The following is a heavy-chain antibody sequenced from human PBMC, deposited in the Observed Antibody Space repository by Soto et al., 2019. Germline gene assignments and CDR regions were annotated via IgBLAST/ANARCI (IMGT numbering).Heavy chain of an antibody. J-gene: IGHJ5*02. CDR2: IYYSGST. CDR1: GGSISSSSYY. D-gene: IGHD3-3*01. Sequence: SETLSLTCTVSGGSISSSSYYWGWIRQPPGKGLEWIGSIYYSGSTYNNPSLKSRVTISVDTSKNQFSLKLSSVTAADTAVYYCARLQSGYYSQVRFDPWGQGTLVTVSS. V-gene: IGHV4-39*01. CDR3: ARLQSGYYSQVRFDP.